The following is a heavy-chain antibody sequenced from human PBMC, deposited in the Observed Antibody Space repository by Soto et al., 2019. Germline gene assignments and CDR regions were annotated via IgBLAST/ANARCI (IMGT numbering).Heavy chain of an antibody. CDR2: MNPNSGNT. V-gene: IGHV1-8*01. Sequence: ASVKVSCKASGYTFTSYDINWVRQATGQGLEWMGWMNPNSGNTGYAQKFQGRVTMTRNTSISTAYMELSSLRSEDTAVYYCARSRAGSVGLDYYYYYGMDVWGQGTTVTVS. J-gene: IGHJ6*02. CDR1: GYTFTSYD. D-gene: IGHD6-19*01. CDR3: ARSRAGSVGLDYYYYYGMDV.